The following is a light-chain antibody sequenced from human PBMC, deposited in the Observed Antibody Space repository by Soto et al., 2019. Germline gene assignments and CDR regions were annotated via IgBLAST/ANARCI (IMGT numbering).Light chain of an antibody. V-gene: IGKV3-15*01. CDR3: QHYNNWPPWT. CDR2: GAS. CDR1: QSVSSS. J-gene: IGKJ1*01. Sequence: EVVMTQSPATLSVSPGERATLSCRASQSVSSSLAWYQQKPGQAPRLLIYGASTRATGIPARFSGSGSGTVFTLTISSLQSEDFAVYYCQHYNNWPPWTFGQGTKVDIK.